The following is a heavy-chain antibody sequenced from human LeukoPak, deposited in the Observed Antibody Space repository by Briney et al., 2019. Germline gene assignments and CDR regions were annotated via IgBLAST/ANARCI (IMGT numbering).Heavy chain of an antibody. Sequence: SETLSLTCTVFGGPISSGTDNWSWIRQPAGKGLEWIGRIYTSGSSDYNPSLESRVTISVDTSKNQFSLKLSSVTAADTAVYYCAGGRWLQLGYFDYWGQGTLVTVSS. CDR1: GGPISSGTDN. CDR3: AGGRWLQLGYFDY. J-gene: IGHJ4*02. CDR2: IYTSGSS. D-gene: IGHD5-24*01. V-gene: IGHV4-61*02.